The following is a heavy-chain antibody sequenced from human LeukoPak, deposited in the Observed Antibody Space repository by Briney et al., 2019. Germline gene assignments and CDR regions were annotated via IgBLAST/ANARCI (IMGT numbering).Heavy chain of an antibody. D-gene: IGHD3-22*01. J-gene: IGHJ5*02. CDR3: AREGTYYDSSGYYVS. Sequence: GGSLRLSCAASGFTFSSFAMTWVRQAPGKVLEWVSVISGSGGKTYYADSVKGRFTLSRDNSNRTLFLEMSSLRVEDTAVYYCAREGTYYDSSGYYVSWGQGTLVTVSA. V-gene: IGHV3-23*01. CDR2: ISGSGGKT. CDR1: GFTFSSFA.